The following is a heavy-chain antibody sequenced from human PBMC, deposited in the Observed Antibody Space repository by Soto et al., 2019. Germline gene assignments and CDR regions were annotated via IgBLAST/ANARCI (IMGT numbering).Heavy chain of an antibody. V-gene: IGHV4-30-2*05. J-gene: IGHJ4*02. CDR1: GGSISSGGYS. CDR2: IYHSGST. D-gene: IGHD3-10*01. Sequence: SETLSLTCAVSGGSISSGGYSWSWIRQPPGKGLEWIGYIYHSGSTYYNPSLKSRVTISVDTSKNQFSLKLSSVTAADTAVYYCARLLWFGDYYFDYWGQGTLVTVSS. CDR3: ARLLWFGDYYFDY.